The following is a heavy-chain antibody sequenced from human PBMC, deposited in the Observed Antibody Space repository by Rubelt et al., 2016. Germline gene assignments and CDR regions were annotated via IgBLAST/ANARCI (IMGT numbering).Heavy chain of an antibody. Sequence: EVQLVQSGAEAKKPGESLKISCKGSGYSFTSYWIGWVRQMPGKGLEWMGIIYPGDSDTRYSPSFQGQVSISADKSISTAYRQWSSLKASDTAMYYCARPVSSGYSGVGDDYGMDVWGQGTTVTVSS. D-gene: IGHD3-22*01. J-gene: IGHJ6*02. CDR2: IYPGDSDT. CDR3: ARPVSSGYSGVGDDYGMDV. V-gene: IGHV5-51*01. CDR1: GYSFTSYW.